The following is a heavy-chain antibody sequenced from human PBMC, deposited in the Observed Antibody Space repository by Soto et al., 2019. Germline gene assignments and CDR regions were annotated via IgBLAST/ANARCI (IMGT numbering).Heavy chain of an antibody. CDR2: ISYDGSNK. D-gene: IGHD1-26*01. J-gene: IGHJ4*02. CDR3: ARPPGAMAYFDY. V-gene: IGHV3-30-3*01. CDR1: GFTFSSYA. Sequence: ESGGGVVQPGRSLRLSCAASGFTFSSYAMHWVRQAPGKGLEWVAVISYDGSNKYYADSVKGRFTISRDNSKNTLYLQMNSLRAEDTAVYYCARPPGAMAYFDYWGQGTLVTVSS.